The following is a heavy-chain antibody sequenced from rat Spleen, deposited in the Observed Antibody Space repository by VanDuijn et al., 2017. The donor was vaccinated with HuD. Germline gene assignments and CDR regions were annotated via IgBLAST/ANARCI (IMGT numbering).Heavy chain of an antibody. D-gene: IGHD1-2*01. CDR2: ISYDGSGT. CDR1: GFTFSDYN. CDR3: ARRLYDYFDY. Sequence: EVQLVESGGGLLQPGRSLKLSCAASGFTFSDYNMAWVRQGPKKGLEWVATISYDGSGTYYRDSVKGRFSISRDNARSTLSLQMDSLRSEDTATYYCARRLYDYFDYWGQGVMVTVSS. V-gene: IGHV5-7*01. J-gene: IGHJ2*01.